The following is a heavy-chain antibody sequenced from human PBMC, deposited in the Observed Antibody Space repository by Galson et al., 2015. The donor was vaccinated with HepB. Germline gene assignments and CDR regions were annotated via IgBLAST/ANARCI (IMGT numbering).Heavy chain of an antibody. CDR3: ARGKNSYDYILTGSEKNWFDP. CDR2: IIPMFGTA. V-gene: IGHV1-69*13. J-gene: IGHJ5*02. CDR1: GGNFRSYV. Sequence: SVKVSCKASGGNFRSYVISWVRQAPGQGLNWMGAIIPMFGTANYAQRFQGRVTITADESTSTVYMELSSLRSEDSAVYYCARGKNSYDYILTGSEKNWFDPWGQGTLVTVSS. D-gene: IGHD3-9*01.